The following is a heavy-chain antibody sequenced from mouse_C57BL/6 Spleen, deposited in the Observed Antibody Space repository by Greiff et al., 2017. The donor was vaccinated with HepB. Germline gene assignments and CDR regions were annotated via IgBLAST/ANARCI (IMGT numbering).Heavy chain of an antibody. J-gene: IGHJ1*03. V-gene: IGHV7-1*01. Sequence: EVKLMESGGGLVQSGRSLRLSCATSGFTFSDFYMEWVRQAPGKGLEWIAASRNKANDYTTEYSASVKGRFIVSRDTSQSILYLQMNALRAEDTAIYYCARYGDWYFDVWGTGTTVTVSS. CDR1: GFTFSDFY. CDR2: SRNKANDYTT. CDR3: ARYGDWYFDV.